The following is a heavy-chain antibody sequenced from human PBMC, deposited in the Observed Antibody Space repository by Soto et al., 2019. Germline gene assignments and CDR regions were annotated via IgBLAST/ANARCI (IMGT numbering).Heavy chain of an antibody. V-gene: IGHV3-23*01. Sequence: SLRLSCVASGFSFSSYAMSWVRQTPGKGLEWVSGISGSGGRTYYADSVKGRFTISRDNSNNTLSLQMHILRVEDTAVYFCAKGGYYSLFDIWGQGTVVTVSS. CDR3: AKGGYYSLFDI. J-gene: IGHJ3*02. CDR1: GFSFSSYA. D-gene: IGHD3-16*01. CDR2: ISGSGGRT.